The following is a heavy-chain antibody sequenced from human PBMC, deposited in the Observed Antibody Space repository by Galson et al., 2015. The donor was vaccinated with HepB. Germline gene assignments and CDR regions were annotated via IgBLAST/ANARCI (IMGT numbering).Heavy chain of an antibody. D-gene: IGHD2-2*02. Sequence: SLRLSCAASGFTFSNYGMNWVRQAPGKGLEWVSYITSTSSTIYYADSVKGRFTMSRDNAKNSLYPQMDSLRDEDTAVYYCARDQLGYCSAKTCYNSHAFDIWGRGTMVTVSS. V-gene: IGHV3-48*02. CDR1: GFTFSNYG. J-gene: IGHJ3*02. CDR3: ARDQLGYCSAKTCYNSHAFDI. CDR2: ITSTSSTI.